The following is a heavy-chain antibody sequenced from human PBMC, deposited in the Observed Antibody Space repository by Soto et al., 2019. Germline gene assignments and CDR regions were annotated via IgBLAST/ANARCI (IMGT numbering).Heavy chain of an antibody. J-gene: IGHJ6*02. Sequence: ASVQVSCKASGYTFIGYYMHWVRQAPGQGREWMGWINPNSGGTNYTQYFQSRVIMTMDTSISTAYMELSSLRADDTAVYYCARDLGRRWGPSGYYYGMDVWGQGTTVTVSS. CDR3: ARDLGRRWGPSGYYYGMDV. D-gene: IGHD7-27*01. V-gene: IGHV1-2*02. CDR1: GYTFIGYY. CDR2: INPNSGGT.